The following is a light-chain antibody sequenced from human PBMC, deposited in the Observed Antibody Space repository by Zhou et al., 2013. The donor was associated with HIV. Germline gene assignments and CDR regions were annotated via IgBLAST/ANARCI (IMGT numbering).Light chain of an antibody. CDR3: MQALQTPLFT. CDR1: QSLLHRDGYNY. V-gene: IGKV2-28*01. Sequence: DIVMSQSPLSLPVTPGEPASISCRSSQSLLHRDGYNYLDWYLQKPGQSLQLLIYLGSNRASGVPDRFSGSGSGTDFTLKISRVEAEDVGVYYCMQALQTPLFTFGPGTKVDIK. CDR2: LGS. J-gene: IGKJ3*01.